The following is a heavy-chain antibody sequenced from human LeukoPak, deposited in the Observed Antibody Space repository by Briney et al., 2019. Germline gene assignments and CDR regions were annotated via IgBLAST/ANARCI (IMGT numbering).Heavy chain of an antibody. CDR2: IYHSGST. CDR1: GYSISSGYY. CDR3: ARGGGSYYYDFDY. D-gene: IGHD1-26*01. Sequence: KPSETLSLTCAVSGYSISSGYYWGWIRQPPGKGLEWIGSIYHSGSTYYNPSLKSRVTISVDTSKNQFSLKLSSVTAADTAVYYCARGGGSYYYDFDYWGQGTLVTVSS. V-gene: IGHV4-38-2*01. J-gene: IGHJ4*02.